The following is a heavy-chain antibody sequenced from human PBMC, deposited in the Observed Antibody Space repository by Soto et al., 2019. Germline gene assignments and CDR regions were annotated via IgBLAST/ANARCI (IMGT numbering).Heavy chain of an antibody. J-gene: IGHJ4*02. CDR1: GYTFTSYG. D-gene: IGHD2-15*01. V-gene: IGHV1-18*01. Sequence: ASVKVSCKASGYTFTSYGISWVRQATGQGLEWMGWISAYNGNTNYAQKLQGRVTMTTDTSTSTAYMELRSLRSDDTAVYYCASGRGVYCSGCSCYGYYFDYWGQGTLVTV. CDR2: ISAYNGNT. CDR3: ASGRGVYCSGCSCYGYYFDY.